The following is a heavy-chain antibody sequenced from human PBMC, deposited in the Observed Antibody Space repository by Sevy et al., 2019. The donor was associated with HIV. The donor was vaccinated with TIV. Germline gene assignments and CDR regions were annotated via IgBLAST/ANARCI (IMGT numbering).Heavy chain of an antibody. J-gene: IGHJ6*02. D-gene: IGHD3-10*01. Sequence: GGSLRLSCAASGFTFSSYSMNWVRQAPGKGLEWVSSISSSSSYIYYAHSVKGRFTISRDNAKNSLYLQMNSLRAEDTAVYYCARDRLVRGVTTRSYYYYGMDVWGQGTTVTVSS. CDR1: GFTFSSYS. CDR2: ISSSSSYI. V-gene: IGHV3-21*01. CDR3: ARDRLVRGVTTRSYYYYGMDV.